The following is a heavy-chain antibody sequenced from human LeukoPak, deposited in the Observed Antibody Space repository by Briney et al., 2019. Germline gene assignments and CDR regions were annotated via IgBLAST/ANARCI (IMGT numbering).Heavy chain of an antibody. Sequence: NPSETLSLTCTVSGGSISSGGYYWSWIRQHPGKGLEWIGYIYYSGSTYYNPSLKSRVTISVDTSKNQFSLKLSSVTAADTAVYYCARLRRPMVVVPRTNSPDYWGKGPRSPSPQ. J-gene: IGHJ4*03. V-gene: IGHV4-31*03. D-gene: IGHD2-15*01. CDR2: IYYSGST. CDR1: GGSISSGGYY. CDR3: ARLRRPMVVVPRTNSPDY.